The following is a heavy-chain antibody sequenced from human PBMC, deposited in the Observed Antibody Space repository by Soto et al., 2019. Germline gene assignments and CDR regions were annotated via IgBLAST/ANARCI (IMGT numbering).Heavy chain of an antibody. V-gene: IGHV3-23*01. J-gene: IGHJ4*02. CDR2: ISGSGGST. Sequence: EVQLLESGGGLVQPGGSLRLSCAASGFTFSSYAMSWVRQAPGKGLEWVSAISGSGGSTYYADSVKGRFTISRDNSKNTLYLQMNSLRAEDTAVYYCTKAPSGYWWKDYFDYWGQGTLVTVSS. D-gene: IGHD2-2*03. CDR3: TKAPSGYWWKDYFDY. CDR1: GFTFSSYA.